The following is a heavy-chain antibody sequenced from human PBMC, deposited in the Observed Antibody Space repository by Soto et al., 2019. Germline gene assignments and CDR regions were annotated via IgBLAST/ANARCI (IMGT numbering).Heavy chain of an antibody. J-gene: IGHJ3*02. CDR1: GYTFTSYG. CDR2: ISAYNGNT. V-gene: IGHV1-18*01. D-gene: IGHD2-15*01. CDR3: ASELPVAAPTLGAFDI. Sequence: ASVKVSCKASGYTFTSYGISWVRQAPGQGLEWMGWISAYNGNTNYAQKLQGRVTMTTDTSTSTAYMELRSLRSDDTAVYYCASELPVAAPTLGAFDIWGQGTMVTVSS.